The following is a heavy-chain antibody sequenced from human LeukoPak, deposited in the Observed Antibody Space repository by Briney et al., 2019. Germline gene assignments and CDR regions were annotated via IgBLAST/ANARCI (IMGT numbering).Heavy chain of an antibody. CDR3: TLFMVVTAGAY. CDR1: GFTLSNFW. V-gene: IGHV3-74*01. D-gene: IGHD2-21*02. J-gene: IGHJ4*01. Sequence: GGSVSLLRSASGFTLSNFWMQGLPQPPGKARVWVARLHSNRTFTTYADSVKGRFTISRDTAKNTLYLQMQSLRVEDTVVYYFTLFMVVTAGAYWGQGTLVTVSS. CDR2: LHSNRTFT.